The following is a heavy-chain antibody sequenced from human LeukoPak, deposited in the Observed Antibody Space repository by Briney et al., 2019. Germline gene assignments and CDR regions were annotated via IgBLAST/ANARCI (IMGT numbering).Heavy chain of an antibody. V-gene: IGHV4-38-2*02. J-gene: IGHJ4*02. CDR1: GYSISSGYY. D-gene: IGHD3-9*01. CDR2: IYHSGST. CDR3: ARDRTDSDLLTGYSYFDY. Sequence: SETLSLTCSVSGYSISSGYYWGWIRQPPGKGLEWIGGIYHSGSTYYNPSLKSRVTISVDTSKNQFSLKLSSVTAADTAVYYCARDRTDSDLLTGYSYFDYWGQGTLVTVSS.